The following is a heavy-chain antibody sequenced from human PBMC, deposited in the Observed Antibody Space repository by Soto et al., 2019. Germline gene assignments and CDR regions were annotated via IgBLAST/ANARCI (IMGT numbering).Heavy chain of an antibody. V-gene: IGHV3-33*01. CDR1: GFTFSSYG. J-gene: IGHJ1*01. Sequence: QVQLVESGGGVVQPGRSLRLSCAASGFTFSSYGMHWVRQAPGKGLEWVALIWYDGNNKYYADSVKGRFTISRDNSKNMLYLQMNSLRAEDTAVYYCARDGDFGGKSGGYFQRWGQGTQVTVSS. D-gene: IGHD2-21*01. CDR2: IWYDGNNK. CDR3: ARDGDFGGKSGGYFQR.